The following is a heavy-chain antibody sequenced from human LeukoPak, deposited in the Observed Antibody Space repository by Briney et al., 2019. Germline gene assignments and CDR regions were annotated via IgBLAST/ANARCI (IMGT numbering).Heavy chain of an antibody. J-gene: IGHJ6*03. CDR1: GFTFSSYG. CDR2: IRYDGSNK. Sequence: PGGSLRLSXAASGFTFSSYGMHWVRQAPGKGLEWVAFIRYDGSNKYYADSVKGRFTISGDNSKNTLYLQMNSLRAEDTAVYYCAKDTIVVVPNYYYYYYMDVWGKGTTVTVSS. D-gene: IGHD2-15*01. V-gene: IGHV3-30*02. CDR3: AKDTIVVVPNYYYYYYMDV.